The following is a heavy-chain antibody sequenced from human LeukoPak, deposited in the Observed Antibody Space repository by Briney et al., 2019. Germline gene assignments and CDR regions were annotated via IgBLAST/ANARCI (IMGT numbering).Heavy chain of an antibody. Sequence: GGSLRLSCAASGFTFSSYDMHWVRQATGKGLEWVSAIGTAGDTYYPGSVKGRFTISRDNSKNTLYLQMNSLRAEDTAVYYCASVRGSSSSYYFDYWGQGTLVTVSS. J-gene: IGHJ4*02. CDR1: GFTFSSYD. CDR3: ASVRGSSSSYYFDY. CDR2: IGTAGDT. V-gene: IGHV3-13*01. D-gene: IGHD1-26*01.